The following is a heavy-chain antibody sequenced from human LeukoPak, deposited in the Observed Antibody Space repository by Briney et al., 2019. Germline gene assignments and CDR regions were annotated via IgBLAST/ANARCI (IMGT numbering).Heavy chain of an antibody. CDR3: ARDTPPNWFDP. J-gene: IGHJ5*02. CDR1: GGSISSGDYY. CDR2: IYYSGST. Sequence: SETLSLTCTVSGGSISSGDYYWSWIRQPPGKGLEWIGYIYYSGSTYYNPSLKSRVTISVDTSKNQFSLKLSSVTAADTAVYYCARDTPPNWFDPWGQGTLATVSS. V-gene: IGHV4-30-4*01.